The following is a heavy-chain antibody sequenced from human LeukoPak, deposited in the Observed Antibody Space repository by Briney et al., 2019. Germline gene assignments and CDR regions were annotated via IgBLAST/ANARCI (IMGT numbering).Heavy chain of an antibody. Sequence: GGSLRLSCAASGFTFSSYAMTWVRQAPGKGLEWVSAISGSGGSTYYADSVKGRFAISRDNSKNTLYLQMSSLRAEDTALYYCAQGQTSGTHYVGDFDYWGQGTLVTASS. V-gene: IGHV3-23*01. J-gene: IGHJ4*02. CDR3: AQGQTSGTHYVGDFDY. D-gene: IGHD3-10*02. CDR2: ISGSGGST. CDR1: GFTFSSYA.